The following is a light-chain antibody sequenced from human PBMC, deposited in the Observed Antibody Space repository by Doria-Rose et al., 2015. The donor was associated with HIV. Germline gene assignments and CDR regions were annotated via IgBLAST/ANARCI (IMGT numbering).Light chain of an antibody. CDR1: QSFSSNY. Sequence: EIVMTQSPGTLSLSPGERATLSCRASQSFSSNYLAWYQQKPGQAPSRLIYDGSNMATGIPDRFSASGSGTDFTLTINRLEPEDFALYYCHQYGTSWTFGQGTKVEI. CDR2: DGS. V-gene: IGKV3-20*01. CDR3: HQYGTSWT. J-gene: IGKJ1*01.